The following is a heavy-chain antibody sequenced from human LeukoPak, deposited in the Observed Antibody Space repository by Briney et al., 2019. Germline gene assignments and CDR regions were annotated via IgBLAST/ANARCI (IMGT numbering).Heavy chain of an antibody. D-gene: IGHD6-19*01. Sequence: SETLSLTCTVSGVSTTNGIYYWAWIRQPPGKGLEWIGSVHNVGSTYYNLSLRSRVTMSRDTSKNQFSLRLNSVTAADTAVYYCARHAEYNSGWHFYLDHWGQGILVTVSS. CDR3: ARHAEYNSGWHFYLDH. V-gene: IGHV4-39*01. CDR1: GVSTTNGIYY. CDR2: VHNVGST. J-gene: IGHJ4*02.